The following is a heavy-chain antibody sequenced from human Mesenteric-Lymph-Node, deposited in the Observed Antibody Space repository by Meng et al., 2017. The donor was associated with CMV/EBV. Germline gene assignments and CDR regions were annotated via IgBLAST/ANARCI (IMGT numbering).Heavy chain of an antibody. CDR2: IYYNGAT. CDR1: GDSISNSAGYY. CDR3: AKDSGSSPY. V-gene: IGHV4-31*03. D-gene: IGHD3-22*01. Sequence: LTCTVSGDSISNSAGYYWSWIRQHPGKGLEWIGYIYYNGATHYNPSLESRVAISVDTSKNQFSLKLTSVTAADTAVYYCAKDSGSSPYWGQGTLVTVSS. J-gene: IGHJ4*02.